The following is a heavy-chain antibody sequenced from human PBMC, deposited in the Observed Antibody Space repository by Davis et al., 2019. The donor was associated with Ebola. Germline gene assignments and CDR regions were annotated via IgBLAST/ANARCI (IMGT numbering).Heavy chain of an antibody. J-gene: IGHJ3*02. Sequence: PSETLSLTCAISGDSVSSNSAAWNWIRQSPSRGLEWLGRTYYRSKWYNDYAVSVKSRITINPDTSKNQFSLQLNSVTPEDTAVYYCAREPYYYDSSGYSNGAFDIWGQGTMVTVSS. V-gene: IGHV6-1*01. CDR2: TYYRSKWYN. CDR3: AREPYYYDSSGYSNGAFDI. D-gene: IGHD3-22*01. CDR1: GDSVSSNSAA.